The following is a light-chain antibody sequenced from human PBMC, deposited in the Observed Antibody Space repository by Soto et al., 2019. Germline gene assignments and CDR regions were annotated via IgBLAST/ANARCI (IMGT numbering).Light chain of an antibody. CDR1: QSIYSNH. V-gene: IGKV3-20*01. CDR3: QHYVNSPRT. Sequence: EIVLTQSPGTLSLSPGERATLSCRASQSIYSNHFAWYPQKPGQAPRLLIYVASTRIPGIPDRFTGTGSGTDCNLTISRLEPEDFAVYYCQHYVNSPRTFGQGPTVASK. CDR2: VAS. J-gene: IGKJ1*01.